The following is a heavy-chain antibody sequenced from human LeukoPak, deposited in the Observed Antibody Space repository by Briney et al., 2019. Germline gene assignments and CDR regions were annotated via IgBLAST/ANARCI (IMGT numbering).Heavy chain of an antibody. V-gene: IGHV3-30*02. Sequence: TGGSLRLSCAASGFTFSSYGMHWVRQAPGKGLEWVAFIRYDGSNKYYADSVKGRFTISRDNSKNTLYLQMNSLRAEDTAVYYCASHPGHSSSWHFDYWGQGTLVTVSS. CDR3: ASHPGHSSSWHFDY. D-gene: IGHD6-13*01. CDR1: GFTFSSYG. J-gene: IGHJ4*02. CDR2: IRYDGSNK.